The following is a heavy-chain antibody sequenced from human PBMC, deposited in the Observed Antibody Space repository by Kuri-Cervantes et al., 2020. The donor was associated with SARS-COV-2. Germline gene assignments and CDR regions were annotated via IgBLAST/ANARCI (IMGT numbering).Heavy chain of an antibody. Sequence: GSLRLSCTVSNGSISNYYWSWIRQPPGKALEWIGYVYYSGTTKYNPSLKSRVTISVDTSKNQFSLKLSSVTAADTAVYYCARGVAARPNWFDPWGQGTLVTVSS. CDR3: ARGVAARPNWFDP. D-gene: IGHD6-6*01. CDR1: NGSISNYY. CDR2: VYYSGTT. V-gene: IGHV4-59*12. J-gene: IGHJ5*02.